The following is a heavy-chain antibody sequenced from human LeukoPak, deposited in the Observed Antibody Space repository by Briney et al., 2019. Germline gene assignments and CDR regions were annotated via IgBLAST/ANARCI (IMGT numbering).Heavy chain of an antibody. CDR3: VTSRGTS. Sequence: PGGSLRLSCAASGFSVSSDFMSWVRQAPGKGLEWVSVINSGGTAFYADSVKGRFTISRDTSKNTLSLQMNSLRDEDTAMYYCVTSRGTSRGQGTLVTVSS. V-gene: IGHV3-53*01. CDR2: INSGGTA. D-gene: IGHD3-16*01. CDR1: GFSVSSDF. J-gene: IGHJ4*02.